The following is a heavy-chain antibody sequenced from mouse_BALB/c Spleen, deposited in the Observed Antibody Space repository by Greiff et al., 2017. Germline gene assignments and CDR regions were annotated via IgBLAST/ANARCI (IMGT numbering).Heavy chain of an antibody. Sequence: VQLQESGPGLVAPSQSLSITCTVSGFSLTSYGVHWVRQPPGKGLEWLGVIWAGGSTNYNSALMSRLSISKDNSKSQVFLKMNSLQTDDTAMYYCAREGYGGDYYAMDYWGQGTSVTVSS. V-gene: IGHV2-9*02. CDR2: IWAGGST. J-gene: IGHJ4*01. CDR3: AREGYGGDYYAMDY. CDR1: GFSLTSYG. D-gene: IGHD2-10*02.